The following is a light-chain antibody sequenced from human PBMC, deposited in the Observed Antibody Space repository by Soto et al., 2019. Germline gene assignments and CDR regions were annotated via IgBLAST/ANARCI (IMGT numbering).Light chain of an antibody. CDR1: QSISTY. Sequence: DIQMTQSPSSLSASVGDRVTITCRASQSISTYLNWYQQKPGKAPNLLIYAASFLQSGVPSRFRGSGSGTDFTLTISSLQPEDFATYYCQQSYSTPITFGQGTRLEIK. CDR2: AAS. CDR3: QQSYSTPIT. J-gene: IGKJ5*01. V-gene: IGKV1-39*01.